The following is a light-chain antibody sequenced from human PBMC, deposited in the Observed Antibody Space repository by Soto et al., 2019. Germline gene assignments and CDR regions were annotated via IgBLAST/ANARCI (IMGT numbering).Light chain of an antibody. CDR1: SSNIGAGYD. V-gene: IGLV1-40*01. Sequence: QSVLTQPPSVSGAPGQRVTISCTGSSSNIGAGYDVRWYQHLPGTAPKLLIYGNSNRPSGVPDRFSGSKSGTSASLAITGLQAVDEADYYCQSYDSSLDVVFGGGTKVTVL. CDR3: QSYDSSLDVV. J-gene: IGLJ2*01. CDR2: GNS.